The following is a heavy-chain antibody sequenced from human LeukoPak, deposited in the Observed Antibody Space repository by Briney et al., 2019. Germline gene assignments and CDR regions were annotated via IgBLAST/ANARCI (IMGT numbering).Heavy chain of an antibody. CDR1: GFTFSSYG. D-gene: IGHD4-17*01. CDR3: ARLPGGGDGDDAFDI. CDR2: IWYGGSNK. J-gene: IGHJ3*02. Sequence: GGSLRLSCAASGFTFSSYGMHWVRQAPGKGLEWVAVIWYGGSNKYYADSVKGRFTISRDNSKNTLYLQMNSLRAEDTAVYYCARLPGGGDGDDAFDIWGQGTMVTVSS. V-gene: IGHV3-33*08.